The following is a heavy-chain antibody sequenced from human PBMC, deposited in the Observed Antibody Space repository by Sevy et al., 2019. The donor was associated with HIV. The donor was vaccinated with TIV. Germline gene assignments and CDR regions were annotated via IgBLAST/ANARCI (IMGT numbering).Heavy chain of an antibody. J-gene: IGHJ6*03. CDR3: ASTSGQLDNYYYYYYMDV. D-gene: IGHD6-6*01. Sequence: ASVKVSCKASGGTFSSYAISWVRQAPGQGLEWMGGIIPIFDTANYAQTFQGRVTITADKSTSTAYMELSSLRSEDTAVYYCASTSGQLDNYYYYYYMDVWGKGTTVTVSS. V-gene: IGHV1-69*06. CDR1: GGTFSSYA. CDR2: IIPIFDTA.